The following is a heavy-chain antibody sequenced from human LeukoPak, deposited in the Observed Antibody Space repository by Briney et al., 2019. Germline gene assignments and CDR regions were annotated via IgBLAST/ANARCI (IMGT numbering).Heavy chain of an antibody. CDR1: GFTFSSYA. J-gene: IGHJ5*02. D-gene: IGHD3-10*01. CDR3: GRWGVNAGLDR. Sequence: GGSLRLSCAASGFTFSSYAMSWVRQAPGKGLEWVANISPDGSDKYYVDSVRGRLTISRDNAQNSVNLQMNSLRAEDSAVYYCGRWGVNAGLDRWGQGTLVSVAS. V-gene: IGHV3-7*01. CDR2: ISPDGSDK.